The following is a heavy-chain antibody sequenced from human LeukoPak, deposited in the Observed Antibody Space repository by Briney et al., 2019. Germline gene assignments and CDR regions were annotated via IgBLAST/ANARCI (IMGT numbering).Heavy chain of an antibody. CDR3: ARGGREMATITPSAFDI. Sequence: ASVKVSCKASGYSFTGYYMHWVRQAPGQGLEWMGWINPNNGGTNYAQKFQGRVTMTRDTSISTAYMELSRLRSDDTAVYYCARGGREMATITPSAFDIWGQGTMVTVSS. CDR2: INPNNGGT. CDR1: GYSFTGYY. V-gene: IGHV1-2*02. D-gene: IGHD5-24*01. J-gene: IGHJ3*02.